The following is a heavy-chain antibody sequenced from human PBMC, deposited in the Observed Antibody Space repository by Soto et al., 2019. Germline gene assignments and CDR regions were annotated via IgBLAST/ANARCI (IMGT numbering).Heavy chain of an antibody. CDR2: ISGSGESK. J-gene: IGHJ4*02. V-gene: IGHV3-23*01. Sequence: GGSLRLSCAASGFTFSKYALTWVRQAPGKGLEWVSAISGSGESKYDADSVKGRFTISRDNSKNTLYLEMNSLRPEDTAMYYCAKTSGVIVAVTSFDHWGQGTLVTVSS. D-gene: IGHD3-22*01. CDR1: GFTFSKYA. CDR3: AKTSGVIVAVTSFDH.